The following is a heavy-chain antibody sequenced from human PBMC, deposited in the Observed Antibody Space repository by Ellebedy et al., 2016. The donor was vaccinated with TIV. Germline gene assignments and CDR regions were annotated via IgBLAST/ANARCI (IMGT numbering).Heavy chain of an antibody. J-gene: IGHJ4*02. CDR2: ISSSIIYI. D-gene: IGHD3-16*01. V-gene: IGHV3-21*01. CDR3: ARDRGSPSYKDY. Sequence: PGGSLRLSCAASEFSFSSYSMSWVRQAPGKGLEWVSSISSSIIYIYYAESVKGRFTISRDNAKNSLYLQMNSLRAEDTAVYYCARDRGSPSYKDYWGQGTLVTVSS. CDR1: EFSFSSYS.